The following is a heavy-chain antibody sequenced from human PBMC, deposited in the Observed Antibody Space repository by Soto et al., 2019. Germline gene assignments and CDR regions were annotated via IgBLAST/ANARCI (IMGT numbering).Heavy chain of an antibody. D-gene: IGHD2-8*01. V-gene: IGHV4-4*02. J-gene: IGHJ4*02. Sequence: QVQLQESGPGLVKPSGTLSLTCTVSGGSISSTNWWSWVRQSPGKGLEWIGQIYPSGSTSYSPSLKSRVIISLDKSKNQFSLKLSSVTAADTAVYYCARVGPGVALDSWGQGTLVTVPS. CDR2: IYPSGST. CDR1: GGSISSTNW. CDR3: ARVGPGVALDS.